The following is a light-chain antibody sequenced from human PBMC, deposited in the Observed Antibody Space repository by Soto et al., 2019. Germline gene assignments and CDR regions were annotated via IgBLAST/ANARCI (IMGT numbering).Light chain of an antibody. J-gene: IGKJ2*01. Sequence: EIVMTQSPDTLSVSPGERATLSCRASQNVGRNVAWYQQRPGQAPRLLIHGTSTRAADIPARFSGSVSGTEFTLTILRLQAEDFVIYYCPQYNNWPPMSTFGQGTKLEMK. CDR2: GTS. CDR3: PQYNNWPPMST. CDR1: QNVGRN. V-gene: IGKV3-15*01.